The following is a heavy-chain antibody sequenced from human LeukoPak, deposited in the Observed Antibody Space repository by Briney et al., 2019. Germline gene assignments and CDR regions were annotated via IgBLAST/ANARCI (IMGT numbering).Heavy chain of an antibody. CDR2: IYTSGST. Sequence: PSETLSLTCTVSGGSISSYYWSWIRQPAGKGLEWIGRIYTSGSTNYNPSLKSRVTMSVDTSKNQFSLKLSSVTAADTAVYYCARDRGGSEWELLRGAFDIWGQGTMVTVSS. D-gene: IGHD1-26*01. J-gene: IGHJ3*02. CDR3: ARDRGGSEWELLRGAFDI. V-gene: IGHV4-4*07. CDR1: GGSISSYY.